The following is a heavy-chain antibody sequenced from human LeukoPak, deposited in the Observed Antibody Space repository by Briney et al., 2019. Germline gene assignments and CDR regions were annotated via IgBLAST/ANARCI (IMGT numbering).Heavy chain of an antibody. CDR1: GYTFTSHG. J-gene: IGHJ6*02. Sequence: ASVKVSCKASGYTFTSHGISWVRQAPGQGLEWMGWISAYNGNTNYAQKLQGRVTMTTDTSTSTAYMELRSLRSDDTAVYYCARDGSVVVPAAIPSYYGMDVWGQGTTVTVSS. V-gene: IGHV1-18*01. CDR3: ARDGSVVVPAAIPSYYGMDV. CDR2: ISAYNGNT. D-gene: IGHD2-2*01.